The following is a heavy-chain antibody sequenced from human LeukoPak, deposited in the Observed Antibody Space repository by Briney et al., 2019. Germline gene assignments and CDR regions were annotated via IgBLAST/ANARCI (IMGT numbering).Heavy chain of an antibody. CDR3: ARSGPFLEWLLYDWFDP. CDR1: GGSISSYY. D-gene: IGHD3-3*01. J-gene: IGHJ5*02. CDR2: IYYSGST. V-gene: IGHV4-59*01. Sequence: SETLSLTCTVSGGSISSYYWSWIRQPPGKGLEWIGYIYYSGSTNYNPSLKSRVTISVDTSKNQFSLKLSSVTAADTAVYYCARSGPFLEWLLYDWFDPWGQGTLVTVSS.